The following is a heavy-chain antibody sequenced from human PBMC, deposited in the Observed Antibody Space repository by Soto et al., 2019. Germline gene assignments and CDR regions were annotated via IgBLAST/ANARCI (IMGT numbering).Heavy chain of an antibody. CDR1: GFNFSVYW. CDR3: ARGGAYGDYRSDF. CDR2: LNSDGTYA. J-gene: IGHJ4*02. V-gene: IGHV3-74*01. Sequence: GGSLRLSCAASGFNFSVYWMHWVRQAPGKGLVWVARLNSDGTYASSSDSVKGRLTISRDNAKNTLYLQLNSLRAEDTAVYYCARGGAYGDYRSDFWGQGTLVTVSS. D-gene: IGHD4-17*01.